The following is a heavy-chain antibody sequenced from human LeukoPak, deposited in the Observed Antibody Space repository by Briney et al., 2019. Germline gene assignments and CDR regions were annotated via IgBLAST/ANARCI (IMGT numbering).Heavy chain of an antibody. D-gene: IGHD2-21*02. J-gene: IGHJ3*02. CDR3: TSHTGTGDAFRPFHI. V-gene: IGHV3-48*04. CDR1: GFTFSAHD. CDR2: INSRSSTI. Sequence: GGSLRLSCAASGFTFSAHDVNWVRQAPGKGLEWVSFINSRSSTIYYADSVKGRFTISRDNAKNSLYLQMNSLRAEDAAVYYCTSHTGTGDAFRPFHIWGQGTMVTVSS.